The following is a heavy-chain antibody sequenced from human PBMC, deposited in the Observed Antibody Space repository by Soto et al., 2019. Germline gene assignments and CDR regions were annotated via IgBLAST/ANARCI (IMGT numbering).Heavy chain of an antibody. J-gene: IGHJ4*02. CDR3: ARLGGVLSSSPGVAY. V-gene: IGHV4-39*01. CDR1: GGSISGNYNY. D-gene: IGHD6-13*01. CDR2: ISYSGTI. Sequence: PSETLSLTCTVSGGSISGNYNYWGWIRQSPGKGLEWIASISYSGTINSNPSLKSRVTISVDTSKNQFSLRLTSVTAMDTAVYYCARLGGVLSSSPGVAYWGQGILVTVSS.